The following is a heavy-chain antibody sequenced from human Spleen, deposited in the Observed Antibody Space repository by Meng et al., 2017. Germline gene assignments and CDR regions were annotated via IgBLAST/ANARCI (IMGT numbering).Heavy chain of an antibody. CDR1: GYTFTSYG. J-gene: IGHJ6*02. D-gene: IGHD6-19*01. CDR2: ISAYNGNT. V-gene: IGHV1-18*01. CDR3: ARGGLEQWLVQEVNYYGMDV. Sequence: ASVKVSCKASGYTFTSYGISWVRQAPGQGLEWMGWISAYNGNTNYAQKLQGRVTMTTDTSTSTAYMELRSLRSDDTAVYYCARGGLEQWLVQEVNYYGMDVWGQGTTVTVSS.